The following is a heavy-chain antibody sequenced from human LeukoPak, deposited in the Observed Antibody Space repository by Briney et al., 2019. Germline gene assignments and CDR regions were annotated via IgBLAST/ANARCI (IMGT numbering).Heavy chain of an antibody. D-gene: IGHD6-13*01. Sequence: GGSLRLSCAVSGFIFNDYWMAWVRQAPGKGLEWVAFIRYDGSNKYYADSVKGRFTISRDNSKNTLYLQMNSLRAEDTAVYYCAKGGLPSSSWSPLDYWGQGTLVTVSS. J-gene: IGHJ4*02. CDR3: AKGGLPSSSWSPLDY. CDR2: IRYDGSNK. CDR1: GFIFNDYW. V-gene: IGHV3-30*02.